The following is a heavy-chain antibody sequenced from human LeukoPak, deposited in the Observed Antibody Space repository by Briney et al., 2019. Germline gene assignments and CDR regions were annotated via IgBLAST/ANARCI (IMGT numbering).Heavy chain of an antibody. D-gene: IGHD2-2*01. CDR3: ARDTARVPFDP. V-gene: IGHV3-33*01. Sequence: PGSSLTLSCAASGFTFSSYGMHWVRRAPGKGLEWVTFIWYDGSNKYYTDSVKGRFTISRDNSKSTLYLQMNSLRAEDTAVYYCARDTARVPFDPWGQGTLDIVSS. CDR1: GFTFSSYG. J-gene: IGHJ5*02. CDR2: IWYDGSNK.